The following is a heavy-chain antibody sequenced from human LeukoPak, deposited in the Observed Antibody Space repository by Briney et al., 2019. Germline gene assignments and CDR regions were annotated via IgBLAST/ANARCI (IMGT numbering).Heavy chain of an antibody. J-gene: IGHJ2*01. CDR2: IYYSGST. Sequence: SETLSLTCTVSGGSIRSDYWNWIRQPPGKGLEWIGSIYYSGSTYYSPSLMSRVTISVDTSKNQFSLKLTSVTAADTAVYYCARREVGAYWYFDLWGRGTLVTVSS. D-gene: IGHD1-26*01. CDR1: GGSIRSDY. V-gene: IGHV4-59*08. CDR3: ARREVGAYWYFDL.